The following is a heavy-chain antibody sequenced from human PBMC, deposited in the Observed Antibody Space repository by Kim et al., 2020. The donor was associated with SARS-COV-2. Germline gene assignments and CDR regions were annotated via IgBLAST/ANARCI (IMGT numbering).Heavy chain of an antibody. V-gene: IGHV4-39*01. D-gene: IGHD4-17*01. CDR1: GGSISSSSYY. J-gene: IGHJ5*02. Sequence: SETLSLTCTVSGGSISSSSYYWGWIRQPPGKGLEWIGSIYYSGSTYYNPSLKSRVTISVDTSKNQFSLKLSSVIAADTAVYYCARRKVTVTIGDFDPWGQGTLVTVSS. CDR2: IYYSGST. CDR3: ARRKVTVTIGDFDP.